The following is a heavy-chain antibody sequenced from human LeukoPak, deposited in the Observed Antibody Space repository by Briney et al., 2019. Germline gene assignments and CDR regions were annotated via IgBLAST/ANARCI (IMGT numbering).Heavy chain of an antibody. J-gene: IGHJ6*03. CDR1: GFTFSDYY. CDR3: ATKEDDFWSGYYYYYMDV. D-gene: IGHD3-3*01. CDR2: ISSSGSTI. V-gene: IGHV3-11*01. Sequence: GGSLRLSCAASGFTFSDYYMSWIRRAPGKGLEWVSYISSSGSTIYYADSVKGRFTISRDNAKNSLYLQMNSLRAEDTAVYYCATKEDDFWSGYYYYYMDVWGKGTTVTVSS.